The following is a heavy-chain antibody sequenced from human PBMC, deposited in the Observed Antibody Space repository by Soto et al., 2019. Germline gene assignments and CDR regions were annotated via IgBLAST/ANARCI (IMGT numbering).Heavy chain of an antibody. CDR2: IYSGGST. CDR3: ARLSLYSGSYFPDY. Sequence: HPGGSLRLSCAASGFTVSSNYMSWVRQAPGKGLEWVSVIYSGGSTYYADSVKGRFTISRDNSKNTLYLQMNSLRAEDTAVYYCARLSLYSGSYFPDYWGQGTLVTVSS. D-gene: IGHD1-26*01. CDR1: GFTVSSNY. J-gene: IGHJ4*02. V-gene: IGHV3-53*01.